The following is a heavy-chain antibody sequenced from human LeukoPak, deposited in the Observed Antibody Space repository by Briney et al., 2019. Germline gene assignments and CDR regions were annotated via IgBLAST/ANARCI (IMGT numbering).Heavy chain of an antibody. V-gene: IGHV4-4*09. Sequence: SETLSLTCTVSGGSISIYYWSWIRQPPGKGLEWIGYIYTSGSTNYNPSLKSRVTISVDTSKNQFSLKLSSVTDGDTAVSYCAGTAMVPPSYDILTGSGAFDIWGQGTMVTVSS. CDR3: AGTAMVPPSYDILTGSGAFDI. D-gene: IGHD3-9*01. J-gene: IGHJ3*02. CDR1: GGSISIYY. CDR2: IYTSGST.